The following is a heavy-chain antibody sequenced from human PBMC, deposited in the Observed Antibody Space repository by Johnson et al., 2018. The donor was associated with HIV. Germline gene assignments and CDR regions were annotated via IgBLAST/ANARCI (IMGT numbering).Heavy chain of an antibody. CDR3: AKDINWGGDAFDI. Sequence: QVQLVESGGGLVQPGGSLRLSCPASGFTFSDYGMHWVRQAPGKGLEWVAVISYDGRYKYYADSVKGRFTISRDNSENTLYLQMNSLRAEDTAVYYCAKDINWGGDAFDIWGQGTMVTVSS. CDR1: GFTFSDYG. D-gene: IGHD7-27*01. V-gene: IGHV3-30*18. CDR2: ISYDGRYK. J-gene: IGHJ3*02.